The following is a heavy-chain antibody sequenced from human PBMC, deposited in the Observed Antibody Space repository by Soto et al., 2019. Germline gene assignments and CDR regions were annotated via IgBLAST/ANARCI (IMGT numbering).Heavy chain of an antibody. CDR2: IWYDGSNK. V-gene: IGHV3-33*01. D-gene: IGHD3-10*01. CDR1: GFTFSSYG. J-gene: IGHJ4*02. Sequence: PGGSLRLSCAASGFTFSSYGMHWVRQAPGKGLEWVAVIWYDGSNKYYADSVKGRFTISRDNSKNTLYLQMNSLRAEDTAVYYCARSYTYGSGSRHPHFDYWGQGTLVTVSS. CDR3: ARSYTYGSGSRHPHFDY.